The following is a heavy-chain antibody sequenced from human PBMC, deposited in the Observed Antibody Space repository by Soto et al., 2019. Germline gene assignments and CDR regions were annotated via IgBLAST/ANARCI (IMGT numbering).Heavy chain of an antibody. CDR1: GGSVRSGSYY. Sequence: SETLSLTCSVSGGSVRSGSYYWTWIRQPPGKGLEWIGYIYQSGITNYNASLKSRVTISIDTSKNQFFLKLNSVTAADTAVYYCARDSSGRHDYWGQGTLVTVS. V-gene: IGHV4-61*01. CDR2: IYQSGIT. J-gene: IGHJ4*02. CDR3: ARDSSGRHDY. D-gene: IGHD3-22*01.